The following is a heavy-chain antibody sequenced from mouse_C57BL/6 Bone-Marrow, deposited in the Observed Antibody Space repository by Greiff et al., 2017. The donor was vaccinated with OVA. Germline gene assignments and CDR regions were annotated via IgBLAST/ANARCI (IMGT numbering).Heavy chain of an antibody. J-gene: IGHJ2*01. D-gene: IGHD1-1*01. CDR2: ISSGSSTI. CDR1: GFTFSDYG. CDR3: ARRATVVATGFDY. V-gene: IGHV5-17*01. Sequence: EVQLVASGGGLVKPGGSLKLSCAASGFTFSDYGMHWVRQAPEKGLEWVAYISSGSSTIYYADTVKGRFTISRDNAKNTLFLQMTSLRSEDTAMYYCARRATVVATGFDYWGQGTTLTVSS.